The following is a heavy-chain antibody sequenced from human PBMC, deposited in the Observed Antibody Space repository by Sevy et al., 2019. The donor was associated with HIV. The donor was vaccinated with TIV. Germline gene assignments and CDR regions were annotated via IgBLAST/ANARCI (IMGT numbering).Heavy chain of an antibody. CDR1: GYTFTGYY. CDR3: ARDLSYDSSGYYPDY. V-gene: IGHV1-2*02. Sequence: ASVKVSCKASGYTFTGYYMHWVRQAPGQGLEWMGWINPNSGGTNYAQKFQGRVTMTRDRSISTAYMELSRLRSDDTAVYYCARDLSYDSSGYYPDYWGQGTLVTVSS. D-gene: IGHD3-22*01. J-gene: IGHJ4*02. CDR2: INPNSGGT.